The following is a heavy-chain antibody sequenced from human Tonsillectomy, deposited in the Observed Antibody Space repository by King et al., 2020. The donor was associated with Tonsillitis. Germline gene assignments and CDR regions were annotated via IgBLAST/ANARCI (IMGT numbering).Heavy chain of an antibody. CDR3: ARQEATGWPSFFDS. CDR2: IYYAGTT. J-gene: IGHJ4*02. D-gene: IGHD6-19*01. CDR1: GGPITKSMYY. V-gene: IGHV4-39*01. Sequence: QLQESGPGLVKPSETLSLTCTVSGGPITKSMYYWGWIRQPPGKGLEWIGSIYYAGTTYNNPSLKSRLTMSGDNSKNHFSLNLRSVTATDTAVYYCARQEATGWPSFFDSWGRGTLVTVSS.